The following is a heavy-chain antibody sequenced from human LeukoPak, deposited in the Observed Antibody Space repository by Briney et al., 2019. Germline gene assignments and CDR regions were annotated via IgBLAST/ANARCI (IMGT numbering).Heavy chain of an antibody. V-gene: IGHV3-23*01. Sequence: PGGSLRLSCAASGVTFSSYAMSWVRHAPGKGLEWVSAISGSGGRTYYADSVKGRFTSTRDNSKNMVSLQMNSLRAEDTAVYYCTKDQGLLWFGELNVWGKGATVTVSS. D-gene: IGHD3-10*01. CDR1: GVTFSSYA. J-gene: IGHJ6*04. CDR3: TKDQGLLWFGELNV. CDR2: ISGSGGRT.